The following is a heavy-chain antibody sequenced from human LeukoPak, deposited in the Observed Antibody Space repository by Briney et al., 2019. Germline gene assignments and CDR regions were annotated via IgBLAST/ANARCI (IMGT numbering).Heavy chain of an antibody. CDR3: ARLEMATIDDS. D-gene: IGHD5-24*01. V-gene: IGHV1-69*10. J-gene: IGHJ4*02. CDR2: ITPVLGIA. Sequence: SVKVSCKTSGGTFNDYAISWVRQAPGQGLEWMGRITPVLGIADYTQKFQGRVAITADKSTSKAYMELSSLTSEDTAAYFCARLEMATIDDSWGQGTLVTVSS. CDR1: GGTFNDYA.